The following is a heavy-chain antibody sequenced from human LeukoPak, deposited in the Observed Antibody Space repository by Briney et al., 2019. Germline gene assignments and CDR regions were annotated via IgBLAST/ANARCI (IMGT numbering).Heavy chain of an antibody. J-gene: IGHJ6*02. CDR1: GYTLSSYG. D-gene: IGHD2-15*01. Sequence: ASVKVSCKASGYTLSSYGMNWVRQAPGQGLEWMGWINTKTGNPTYAQGFTGRFVFSLDTSVSMAYLQISSLKAEDTAVYYCARDLTYCSGGSCYRIGMDVWGQGTTVTVSS. CDR2: INTKTGNP. CDR3: ARDLTYCSGGSCYRIGMDV. V-gene: IGHV7-4-1*04.